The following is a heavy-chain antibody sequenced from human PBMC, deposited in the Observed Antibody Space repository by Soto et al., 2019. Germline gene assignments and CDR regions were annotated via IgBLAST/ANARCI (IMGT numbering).Heavy chain of an antibody. CDR1: GSRFSNYV. V-gene: IGHV1-69*06. CDR3: AREGRGKKAGYNGLVSLGY. J-gene: IGHJ4*02. Sequence: QVQLVQSGAEVKTPGSSLKVSCKVSGSRFSNYVISWVRQAPGHGLEWLGRIIPIFNPTKYAQNFQGKVTITADKSTSTASLELSSLRSDDMAVYYCAREGRGKKAGYNGLVSLGYWGQGTLVTVSS. CDR2: IIPIFNPT. D-gene: IGHD2-2*02.